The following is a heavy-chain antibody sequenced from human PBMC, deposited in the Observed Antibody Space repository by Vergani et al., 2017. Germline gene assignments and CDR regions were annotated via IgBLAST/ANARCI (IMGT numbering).Heavy chain of an antibody. Sequence: QVQLVESGGGVVQPGRSLRLSCAASGFTFSRYAMHWVRQAPGKGLEWVSVISYDGSNKYYADSVKGRFTISRDNSKNTLYLQMNSLRAEDTAVYYCAGDWGPWYNVVVGNYWGQGTLVTVSS. CDR3: AGDWGPWYNVVVGNY. J-gene: IGHJ4*02. V-gene: IGHV3-30-3*01. CDR2: ISYDGSNK. D-gene: IGHD2-2*01. CDR1: GFTFSRYA.